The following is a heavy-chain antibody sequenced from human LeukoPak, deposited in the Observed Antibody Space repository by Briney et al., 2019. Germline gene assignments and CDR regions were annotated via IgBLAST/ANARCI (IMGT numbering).Heavy chain of an antibody. CDR2: IKQDGSEK. J-gene: IGHJ5*02. CDR3: ARPLLYYYGSETYFWFDL. D-gene: IGHD3-10*01. Sequence: GGSLGLSCAASGFTFTTYWMGWVRQAPGKGLEWVASIKQDGSEKYYVDSVKGRFTISRDSAENTVYLQMKSLKGEDTAFYYCARPLLYYYGSETYFWFDLWGQGTLVTVSS. V-gene: IGHV3-7*01. CDR1: GFTFTTYW.